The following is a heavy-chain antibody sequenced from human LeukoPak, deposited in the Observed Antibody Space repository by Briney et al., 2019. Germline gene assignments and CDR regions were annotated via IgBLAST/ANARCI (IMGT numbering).Heavy chain of an antibody. Sequence: GASVKVSCKASGGTFSSYAISWVRQAPGQGLEWMGRIIPILGIANYAQKFQGRVTITADKSTSTAYMELSSLRSEDTAVYYCARAPYTSSWPFDYWGQGTLVTVSS. CDR1: GGTFSSYA. V-gene: IGHV1-69*04. CDR3: ARAPYTSSWPFDY. CDR2: IIPILGIA. J-gene: IGHJ4*02. D-gene: IGHD6-13*01.